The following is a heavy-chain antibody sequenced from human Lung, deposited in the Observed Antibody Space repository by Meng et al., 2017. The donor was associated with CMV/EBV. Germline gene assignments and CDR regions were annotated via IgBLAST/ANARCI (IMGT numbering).Heavy chain of an antibody. CDR2: INWNNGNI. D-gene: IGHD4-11*01. Sequence: SXKIPXTASGFIFHDYTMHWVRQVPGKGLEWVSGINWNNGNIFYADSVKGRFTISRDNAKNSLYLQMNSLRAEDTALYYCAKDVVGAATTYYCDYWGQEAXVTVSS. CDR1: GFIFHDYT. V-gene: IGHV3-9*01. CDR3: AKDVVGAATTYYCDY. J-gene: IGHJ4*02.